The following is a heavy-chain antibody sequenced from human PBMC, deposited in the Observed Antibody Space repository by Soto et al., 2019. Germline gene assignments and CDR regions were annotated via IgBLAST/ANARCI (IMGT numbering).Heavy chain of an antibody. CDR3: ARDGSIVVTTVGDAYDI. V-gene: IGHV3-48*01. CDR2: ISSSSSTI. CDR1: GFTFSSYS. J-gene: IGHJ3*02. Sequence: GGSLRLSCAASGFTFSSYSMNWVRQAPGKGLEWVSYISSSSSTIYYADSVKGRFTISRDNAKNSLYLQMNSLRAEDTAVYYCARDGSIVVTTVGDAYDIWGQGTMVTVSS. D-gene: IGHD1-26*01.